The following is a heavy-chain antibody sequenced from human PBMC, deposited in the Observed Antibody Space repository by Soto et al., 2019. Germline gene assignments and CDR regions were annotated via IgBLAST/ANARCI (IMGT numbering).Heavy chain of an antibody. D-gene: IGHD3-22*01. CDR1: GFTFSSYS. V-gene: IGHV3-21*05. Sequence: PGGSLRLSCAASGFTFSSYSMNWVRQAPGKGLEWVSYISSSSSYIYYADSVKGRFTISRDNSKNSLYLQMNSLRAEDTAVYYCAKDLSSSGYANDNDYWGQGTLVTVSS. CDR2: ISSSSSYI. J-gene: IGHJ4*02. CDR3: AKDLSSSGYANDNDY.